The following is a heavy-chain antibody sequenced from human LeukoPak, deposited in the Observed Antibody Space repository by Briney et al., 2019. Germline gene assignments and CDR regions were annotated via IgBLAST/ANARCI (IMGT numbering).Heavy chain of an antibody. V-gene: IGHV1-69*06. CDR2: IIPIFGTA. Sequence: ASVKVSCKASGGTFSSYAISWVRQAPGQGLEWMGGIIPIFGTANYAQKFQGRVTITADKSTSTAYMELRSLRSDDTAVYYCARNLLSFENYMDVWGKGTTVTVSS. J-gene: IGHJ6*03. D-gene: IGHD3-10*01. CDR1: GGTFSSYA. CDR3: ARNLLSFENYMDV.